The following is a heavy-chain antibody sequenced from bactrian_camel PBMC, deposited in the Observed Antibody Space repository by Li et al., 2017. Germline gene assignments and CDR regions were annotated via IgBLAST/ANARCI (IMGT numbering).Heavy chain of an antibody. Sequence: VQLVESGGGLVQPGGSLRLSCAASGFAFSTAAMYWVRQAPGQGLEWVSTISSRAISTSCTDSVKGRFTISRDNAKNTPYLQMNSLKTEDTAVYYCATDRHGISRGQGTQVTVS. CDR1: GFAFSTAA. CDR2: ISSRAIST. V-gene: IGHV3S31*01. J-gene: IGHJ6*01. CDR3: ATDRHGIS. D-gene: IGHD2*01.